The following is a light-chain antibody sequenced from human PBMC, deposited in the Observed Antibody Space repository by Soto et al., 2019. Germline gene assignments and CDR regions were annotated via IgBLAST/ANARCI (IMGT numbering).Light chain of an antibody. CDR3: QSYDTSLSGPVV. J-gene: IGLJ2*01. CDR1: SSNIGAGYD. V-gene: IGLV1-40*01. Sequence: QLVLTQPPSLSGAPGQRVTISCTGSSSNIGAGYDVHWYQQLPGTAPKLLMFDNNKRPSGVPDRFSGSKSGTSASLAITGLQAEDEAEYYCQSYDTSLSGPVVFGGGTKLTVL. CDR2: DNN.